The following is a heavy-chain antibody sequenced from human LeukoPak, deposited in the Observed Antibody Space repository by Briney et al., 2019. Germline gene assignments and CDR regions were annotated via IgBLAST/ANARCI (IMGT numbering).Heavy chain of an antibody. Sequence: ASETLSLTCTVSGGSISSYYWSWIRQPPGKGLEWIGYIYYSGSTYYNPSLKSRVTISVDTSKNQFSLKLSSVTAADTAVYYCARALYAFDIWGQGTMVTVSS. V-gene: IGHV4-30-4*01. CDR1: GGSISSYY. CDR2: IYYSGST. CDR3: ARALYAFDI. J-gene: IGHJ3*02.